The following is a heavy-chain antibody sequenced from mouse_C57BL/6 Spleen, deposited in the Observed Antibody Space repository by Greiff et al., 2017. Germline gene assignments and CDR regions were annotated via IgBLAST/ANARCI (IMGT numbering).Heavy chain of an antibody. CDR1: GYTFTSYW. V-gene: IGHV1-59*01. J-gene: IGHJ1*03. D-gene: IGHD2-4*01. Sequence: QVQLQQPGAELVRPGTSVKLSCKGSGYTFTSYWMHWVKQRPGQGLEWIGVIDPSDSYTNYNQKFKGKATLTVDTSSSTAYMQLSSLTSEDSAVYYCAKGTYDYDHRDVWGTGTTVTVAS. CDR3: AKGTYDYDHRDV. CDR2: IDPSDSYT.